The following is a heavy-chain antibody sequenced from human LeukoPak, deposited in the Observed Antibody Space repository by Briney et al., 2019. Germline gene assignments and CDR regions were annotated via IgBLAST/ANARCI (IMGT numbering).Heavy chain of an antibody. D-gene: IGHD2-15*01. V-gene: IGHV1-69*05. CDR1: GGTFSSYA. CDR2: IIPIFGTA. Sequence: ASVKVSCKASGGTFSSYAISWVRQAPGQGLEWMGGIIPIFGTANYAQKFQGRVTITTDESTSTAYMELSSLRSEDTAVYYCATPRAVVVVAATPHAFDIWGQGTMVTVSS. CDR3: ATPRAVVVVAATPHAFDI. J-gene: IGHJ3*02.